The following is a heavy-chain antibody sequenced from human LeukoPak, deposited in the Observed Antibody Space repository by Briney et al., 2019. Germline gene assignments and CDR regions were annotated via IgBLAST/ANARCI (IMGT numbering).Heavy chain of an antibody. J-gene: IGHJ4*02. Sequence: GGSLRLSCAASGFTFSSYSMNWVRQAPGKGLEWVSSISSSSSYIYYADSVKGRFTISRDNAKNSLYLQMNGLRAEDTAVYYCARDSRVATVTNFDYWGQGTLVTVSS. CDR2: ISSSSSYI. V-gene: IGHV3-21*01. CDR3: ARDSRVATVTNFDY. CDR1: GFTFSSYS. D-gene: IGHD4-17*01.